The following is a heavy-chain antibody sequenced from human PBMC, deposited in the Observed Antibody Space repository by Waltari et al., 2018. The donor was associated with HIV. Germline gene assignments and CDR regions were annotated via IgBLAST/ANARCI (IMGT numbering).Heavy chain of an antibody. V-gene: IGHV5-51*03. Sequence: EVQLVQSGAEVKKPGESLKISCKGSGYNFTNYWIGWVRQTPGKGLEFMGIIFIGDSDTSYSPSCQGQVTVSGDKSVSTAYLQWSSLKASDTAMYYCARLDGGRTGYFDYWGQGTLVTVSA. CDR2: IFIGDSDT. J-gene: IGHJ4*01. D-gene: IGHD1-26*01. CDR3: ARLDGGRTGYFDY. CDR1: GYNFTNYW.